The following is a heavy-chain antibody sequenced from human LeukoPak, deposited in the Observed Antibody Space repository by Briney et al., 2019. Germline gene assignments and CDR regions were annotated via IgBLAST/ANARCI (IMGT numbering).Heavy chain of an antibody. J-gene: IGHJ6*03. CDR2: ISSSSSTI. Sequence: GGSLRLSCAASGLTFSSYSMNWVRQAPGKGLEWVSYISSSSSTIYYADSVKGRFTISRDNAKNSLYLQMNSLRAEDTAVYYCARAYYMDVWGKGTTVTASS. V-gene: IGHV3-48*04. CDR3: ARAYYMDV. CDR1: GLTFSSYS.